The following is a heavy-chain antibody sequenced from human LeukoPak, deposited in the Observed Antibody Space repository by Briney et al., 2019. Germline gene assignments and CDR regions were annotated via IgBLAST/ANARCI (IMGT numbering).Heavy chain of an antibody. CDR1: GGSISKANSY. V-gene: IGHV4-39*01. Sequence: PSETLSLTCTVSGGSISKANSYWGWIRQSPGKELEWIGSSDYIGGTTYNPSLKSRVTVSVDTSKNQFSLKLSSVTAADTAVYYCLHDFGDFRTDLWGQGTLVTVSS. CDR2: SDYIGGT. J-gene: IGHJ5*02. D-gene: IGHD4-17*01. CDR3: LHDFGDFRTDL.